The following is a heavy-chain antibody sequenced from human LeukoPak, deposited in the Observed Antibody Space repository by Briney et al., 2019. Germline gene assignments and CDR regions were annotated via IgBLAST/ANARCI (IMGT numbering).Heavy chain of an antibody. Sequence: SETLSLTCAVYGGSFSGYYWSWIRQPPGKGLEWIGEINHSGSTNYNPSLKSRVTISVDTSKNQFSLKLSSVTAADTAVYYCARDTYYYDSSGYEYYFDYGGQGPLVTVSS. CDR3: ARDTYYYDSSGYEYYFDY. V-gene: IGHV4-34*01. CDR2: INHSGST. CDR1: GGSFSGYY. D-gene: IGHD3-22*01. J-gene: IGHJ4*02.